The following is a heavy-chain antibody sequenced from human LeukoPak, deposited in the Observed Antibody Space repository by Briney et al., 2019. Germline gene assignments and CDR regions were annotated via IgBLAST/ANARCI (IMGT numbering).Heavy chain of an antibody. Sequence: PSETLSLTCAVYGGSFSGYYWSWIRQPPGKGLEWIGEINHSGSTNYNPSLKSRVTISVDTSKNQFSLKLSSVTAADTAVYYCARDRGWDSNYHYYYMDVWGKGTTVTVSS. J-gene: IGHJ6*03. D-gene: IGHD6-19*01. V-gene: IGHV4-34*01. CDR3: ARDRGWDSNYHYYYMDV. CDR2: INHSGST. CDR1: GGSFSGYY.